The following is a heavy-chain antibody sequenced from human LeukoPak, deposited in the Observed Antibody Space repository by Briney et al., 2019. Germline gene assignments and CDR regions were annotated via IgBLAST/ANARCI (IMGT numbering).Heavy chain of an antibody. CDR2: IYYNGST. CDR1: GGSISSYY. V-gene: IGHV4-59*01. J-gene: IGHJ2*01. D-gene: IGHD5-18*01. CDR3: AREGHPGYSYEGWYFDL. Sequence: SETLSLTCTVSGGSISSYYWSWVRQPPGKGLEGVGYIYYNGSTNYNPSLKSRVTISVDPSKNQFSLKLSSVTAADTAVYYCAREGHPGYSYEGWYFDLWGRGTLVTVSS.